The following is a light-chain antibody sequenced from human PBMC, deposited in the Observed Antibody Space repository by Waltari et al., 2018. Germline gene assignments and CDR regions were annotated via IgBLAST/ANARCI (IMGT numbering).Light chain of an antibody. Sequence: EVVLTPSPASLSSSPGESVTLSCRASQNLHKYLAWYQQKPGQAPRLLIYEASNRATGIPDRFSGSGSGTDFTLTIDSLEPEDFAVYFCQQRSNWPPLTFGGGTKVEIK. CDR1: QNLHKY. J-gene: IGKJ4*01. CDR3: QQRSNWPPLT. CDR2: EAS. V-gene: IGKV3-11*01.